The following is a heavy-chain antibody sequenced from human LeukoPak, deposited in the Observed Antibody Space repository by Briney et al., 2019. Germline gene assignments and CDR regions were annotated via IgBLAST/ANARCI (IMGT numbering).Heavy chain of an antibody. J-gene: IGHJ4*02. V-gene: IGHV1-69*05. CDR3: ARDRPYYLLGYCSGGSCYSPHSFDY. Sequence: SVKVSCKASGGTFSSYAISWVRQAPGQGLEWMGGIIPIFGTANYAQKLQGRVTMTTDTSTSTAYMKLRSLRSDDTAVYYCARDRPYYLLGYCSGGSCYSPHSFDYWGQGTLVTVSS. D-gene: IGHD2-15*01. CDR2: IIPIFGTA. CDR1: GGTFSSYA.